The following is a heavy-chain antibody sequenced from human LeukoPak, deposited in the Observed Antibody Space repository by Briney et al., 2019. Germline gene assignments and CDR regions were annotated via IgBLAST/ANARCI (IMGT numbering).Heavy chain of an antibody. V-gene: IGHV3-21*06. CDR1: ALTFSSYS. J-gene: IGHJ4*02. CDR2: ISGTSLYI. Sequence: PGGSLRLSCSVSALTFSSYSINWVRQAPGKGLEWLSSISGTSLYIHYADSIKGRFTITRDNAKSSVDLQMDNLRAEDTAVYYCAAYYYGSGSRALEYWGQGTLVIVSS. D-gene: IGHD3-10*01. CDR3: AAYYYGSGSRALEY.